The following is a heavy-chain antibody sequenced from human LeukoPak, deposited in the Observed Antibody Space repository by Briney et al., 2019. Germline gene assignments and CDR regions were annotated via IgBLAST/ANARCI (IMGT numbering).Heavy chain of an antibody. CDR3: STATSY. CDR1: GGSFSGYY. J-gene: IGHJ4*02. V-gene: IGHV3-15*01. Sequence: KPSETLSLTCAVYGGSFSGYYWSWIRQPPGKGLEWVGRIKSKTYGGTTDYAAPVKGRFTISRDDSKNTVYLQMNSLKTEDTGVYYCSTATSYWGQGSLVTVSS. CDR2: IKSKTYGGTT.